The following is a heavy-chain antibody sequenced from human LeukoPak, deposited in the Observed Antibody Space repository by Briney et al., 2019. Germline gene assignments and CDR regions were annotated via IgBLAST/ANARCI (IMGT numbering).Heavy chain of an antibody. V-gene: IGHV3-48*04. CDR3: ARGPGIAAAGTSWYFDL. Sequence: GGSLRLSCVASGFIFSSYSMNWVRQAPGKGLEWVSYISSSSSTIYYADSVKGRFTISRDNAKNSLYLQMNSLRAEDTAVYYCARGPGIAAAGTSWYFDLWGRGTLVTVSS. J-gene: IGHJ2*01. D-gene: IGHD6-13*01. CDR1: GFIFSSYS. CDR2: ISSSSSTI.